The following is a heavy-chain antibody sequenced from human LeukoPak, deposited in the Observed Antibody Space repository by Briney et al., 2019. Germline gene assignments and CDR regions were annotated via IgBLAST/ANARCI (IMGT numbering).Heavy chain of an antibody. CDR1: GVSISSSNSY. V-gene: IGHV4-39*01. Sequence: SETLSLTCTVSGVSISSSNSYWGWIRQPPGKGLEWIGSIYYSGNTYYNASLKSQVSISIDTSKNQFSLRLTSVTAADTAVYYCARSVASHFDYWGQGTLVTVSS. CDR3: ARSVASHFDY. J-gene: IGHJ4*02. CDR2: IYYSGNT.